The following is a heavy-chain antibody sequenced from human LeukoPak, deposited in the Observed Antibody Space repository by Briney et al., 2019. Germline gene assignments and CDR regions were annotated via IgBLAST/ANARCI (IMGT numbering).Heavy chain of an antibody. V-gene: IGHV3-48*04. CDR1: GFTFSTYS. Sequence: PGGSLRLSCAASGFTFSTYSMNWVRQAPGKGLEWVSYISTNGNNIYYADSVKGRFTISRDNARNSLYLQMNSPRAEDTAVYYCAASYGSGIYYRYFDYWGQGTLVTVSS. D-gene: IGHD3-10*01. J-gene: IGHJ4*02. CDR3: AASYGSGIYYRYFDY. CDR2: ISTNGNNI.